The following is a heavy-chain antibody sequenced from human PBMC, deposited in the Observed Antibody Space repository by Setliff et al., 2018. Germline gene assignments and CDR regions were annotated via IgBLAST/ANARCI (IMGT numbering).Heavy chain of an antibody. CDR1: GYSISSGYY. CDR3: ASDCSGGSVTCH. D-gene: IGHD2-15*01. V-gene: IGHV4-30-4*02. CDR2: IYYSGST. J-gene: IGHJ4*02. Sequence: SETLSLTCTLSGYSISSGYYWGWIRQPPGKGLEWVGYIYYSGSTYYNPSLKSRVTISVDTSKNQISLKLSSVTAADTAVYYCASDCSGGSVTCHWGQGTLVTVSS.